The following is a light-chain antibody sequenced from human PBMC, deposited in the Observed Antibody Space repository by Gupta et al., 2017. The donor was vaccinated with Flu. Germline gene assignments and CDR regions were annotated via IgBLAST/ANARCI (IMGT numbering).Light chain of an antibody. V-gene: IGKV1-5*03. CDR2: MAS. CDR3: QEDNRYSWT. J-gene: IGKJ1*01. Sequence: DIQMTQSPSTLSASVGDRVTITCRASQSISSWLAWYQQKPGKPPKLLIYMASTLETGVPSRFAGSGSGTEFTLTISSRQPDDFATYYCQEDNRYSWTFGQGTXVEIK. CDR1: QSISSW.